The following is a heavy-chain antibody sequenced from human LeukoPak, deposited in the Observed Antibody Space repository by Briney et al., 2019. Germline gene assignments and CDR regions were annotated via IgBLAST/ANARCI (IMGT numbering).Heavy chain of an antibody. CDR3: ARDLVLSRSVGASEKVDY. V-gene: IGHV3-11*01. Sequence: GGSLRLSCAASGFTFCDYYMSWIRQAPGKGLEWVSYISSSGSTIYYADSVKGRFTISRDNAKNSLYLQMNSLRAEDTAVYYCARDLVLSRSVGASEKVDYWGQGTLVTVSS. D-gene: IGHD1-26*01. CDR1: GFTFCDYY. J-gene: IGHJ4*02. CDR2: ISSSGSTI.